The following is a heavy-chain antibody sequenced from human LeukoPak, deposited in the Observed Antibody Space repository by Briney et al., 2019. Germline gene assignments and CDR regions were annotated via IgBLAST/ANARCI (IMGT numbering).Heavy chain of an antibody. CDR1: GDSVSSNSAA. J-gene: IGHJ5*02. D-gene: IGHD6-19*01. V-gene: IGHV6-1*01. CDR2: TYYRSKWYN. CDR3: ERGGYGWYVSVFDP. Sequence: SQTLSLTCAISGDSVSSNSAAWNWIRQSPSRGLEWLGRTYYRSKWYNDYAVSVRSRITVNPDTSKNQFSLHLNSVTPDDTAVYYCERGGYGWYVSVFDPGGQETLVTVS.